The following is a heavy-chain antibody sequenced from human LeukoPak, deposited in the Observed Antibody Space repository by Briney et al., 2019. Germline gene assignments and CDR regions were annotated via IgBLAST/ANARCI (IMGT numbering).Heavy chain of an antibody. CDR2: IFHSGST. CDR3: ARRDSSGWYYFDY. CDR1: GDSISSGGFF. Sequence: SETLSLTCTVSGDSISSGGFFWSWIRQPPGKGLEWIGYIFHSGSTYYNPSLKSRVTISVDTSKNQFSLKLSSVTAADTAVYYCARRDSSGWYYFDYWGQGTLVTVSS. V-gene: IGHV4-30-2*01. J-gene: IGHJ4*02. D-gene: IGHD6-19*01.